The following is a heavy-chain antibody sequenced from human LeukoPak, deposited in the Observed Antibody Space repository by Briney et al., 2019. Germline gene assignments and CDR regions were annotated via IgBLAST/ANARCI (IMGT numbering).Heavy chain of an antibody. CDR3: ARGASTFPFDY. CDR1: GGSISSSYW. CDR2: IYHSGST. Sequence: SETLSLTCAVSGGSISSSYWWTWVRQPPGKGLEWIGEIYHSGSTNYNPSLESRVSISVDKSKNQFSLKLSSVTAADAAVYYCARGASTFPFDYWGQGTLVTVSS. V-gene: IGHV4-4*02. J-gene: IGHJ4*02. D-gene: IGHD3-16*01.